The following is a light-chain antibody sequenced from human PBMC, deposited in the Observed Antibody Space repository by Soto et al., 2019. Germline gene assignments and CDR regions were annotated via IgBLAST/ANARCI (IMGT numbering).Light chain of an antibody. CDR2: CAS. CDR1: QSGYNNY. V-gene: IGKV3-20*01. CDR3: QQYGIPPHS. J-gene: IGKJ2*01. Sequence: EIVLTQSPGTLSLSPGERATLSCRASQSGYNNYLAWYQQKTGQTPRPLVNCASNRATGISDRFSGGGSGSDFTLTISSLETEDFAVYYCQQYGIPPHSFGQGTRVEI.